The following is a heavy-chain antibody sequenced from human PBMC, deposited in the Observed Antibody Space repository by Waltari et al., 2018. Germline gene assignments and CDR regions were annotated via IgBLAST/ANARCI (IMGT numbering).Heavy chain of an antibody. Sequence: EVQVVESGGGLVQPGGSLKLSCATSGFSFSGSSIHWVRQTSGKGLEWVGRIRREPYNYATAYSASVKGRFTISRDDSKNTAFLQMNSLMTEDTAVYYCSGGEVTSIDFWGQGTLVTVSS. V-gene: IGHV3-73*01. J-gene: IGHJ4*02. CDR3: SGGEVTSIDF. D-gene: IGHD2-21*01. CDR1: GFSFSGSS. CDR2: IRREPYNYAT.